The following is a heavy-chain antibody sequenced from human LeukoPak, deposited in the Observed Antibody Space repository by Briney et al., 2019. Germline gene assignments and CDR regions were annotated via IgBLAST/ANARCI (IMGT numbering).Heavy chain of an antibody. CDR2: IYYSGST. Sequence: SETLSLTCTVSNDSITSGAYYWTWIRQHPGKGLEWIGYIYYSGSTYYNPSLKSRISMSVDTSKNQFSLKLNSVTAADTAVYYCARDLAAAGSFDPWGQGTLVTVSS. J-gene: IGHJ5*02. V-gene: IGHV4-31*03. CDR3: ARDLAAAGSFDP. CDR1: NDSITSGAYY. D-gene: IGHD6-13*01.